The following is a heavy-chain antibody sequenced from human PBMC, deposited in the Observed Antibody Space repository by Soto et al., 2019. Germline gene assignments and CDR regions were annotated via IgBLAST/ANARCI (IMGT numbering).Heavy chain of an antibody. J-gene: IGHJ3*01. V-gene: IGHV3-21*01. CDR1: GFTFSSYS. CDR2: ISSSSSYI. Sequence: GGSLRLSCAASGFTFSSYSMNWVRQAPGKGLEWVSSISSSSSYIYYADSVKGRFTISRDNAKNSLYLQMNSLRAEYTALYYCARDHKPYDFWSGYYCWGQGTMVTV. CDR3: ARDHKPYDFWSGYYC. D-gene: IGHD3-3*01.